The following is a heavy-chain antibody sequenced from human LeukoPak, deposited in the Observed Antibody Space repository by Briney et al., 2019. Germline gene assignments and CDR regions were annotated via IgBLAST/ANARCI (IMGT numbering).Heavy chain of an antibody. D-gene: IGHD2-2*01. CDR1: GFTFSSYG. V-gene: IGHV3-23*01. J-gene: IGHJ4*02. CDR2: ISGSGGST. CDR3: ARTIPYCSSTSCPHYYFDY. Sequence: GGSLGLSCAASGFTFSSYGMSWVRQAPGKGLEWVSAISGSGGSTYYADSVKGRFTISRDNAKNSLYLQMNSPRAEDTAVYYCARTIPYCSSTSCPHYYFDYWGQGTLVTVSS.